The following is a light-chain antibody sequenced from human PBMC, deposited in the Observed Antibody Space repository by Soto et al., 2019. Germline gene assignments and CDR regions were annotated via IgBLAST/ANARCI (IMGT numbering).Light chain of an antibody. CDR2: KDT. CDR3: YSASDNLGV. Sequence: SSELTQPSSVSVSPGQTARITCSGDVLAKKYARWLQQKPGQAPLLVIYKDTERPSGIPERFSGSSSGATVTLTISGAQVEDDADYYCYSASDNLGVFGGGTKVTVL. V-gene: IGLV3-27*01. J-gene: IGLJ2*01. CDR1: VLAKKY.